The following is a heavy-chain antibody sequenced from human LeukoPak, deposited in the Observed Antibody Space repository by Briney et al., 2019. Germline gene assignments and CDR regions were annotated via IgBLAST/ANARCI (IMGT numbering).Heavy chain of an antibody. J-gene: IGHJ4*02. CDR2: IIPILGIA. CDR1: GGTFSSYA. Sequence: ASVKVSCKASGGTFSSYAISWVRQAPGQGLEWMGRIIPILGIANYAQKFQGRVTITADKSTSTAYMELSSLRSEDTAVYYCARSLRETGGGWLVDHWGQGTLASVSS. V-gene: IGHV1-69*04. CDR3: ARSLRETGGGWLVDH. D-gene: IGHD6-19*01.